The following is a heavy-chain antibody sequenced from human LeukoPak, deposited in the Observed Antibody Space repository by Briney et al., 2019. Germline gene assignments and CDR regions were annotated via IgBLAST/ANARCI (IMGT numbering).Heavy chain of an antibody. CDR3: ATLSVVVVPAELN. V-gene: IGHV3-21*04. D-gene: IGHD2-15*01. Sequence: GGSLRLSCAASGFTFSSYSMNWVRQAPGKGLEWVSSISSSSSYIYYADSVKGRFTISRDNAKNSLYLQMNSLRAEDTAVYYCATLSVVVVPAELNWGQGTLVTVSS. CDR2: ISSSSSYI. J-gene: IGHJ4*02. CDR1: GFTFSSYS.